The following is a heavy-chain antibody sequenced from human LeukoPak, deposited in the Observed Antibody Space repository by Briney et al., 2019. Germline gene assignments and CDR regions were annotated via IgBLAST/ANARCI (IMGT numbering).Heavy chain of an antibody. CDR2: IYYSGST. CDR1: GGSISSYY. CDR3: ARHLDGVAGVYFDY. J-gene: IGHJ4*02. D-gene: IGHD6-19*01. Sequence: SETLSLTCTVSGGSISSYYWSWIRQPPGKGLEWIGSIYYSGSTYYNPSLKSRVTISVDTSKNQFSLKLSSVTAADTAVYYCARHLDGVAGVYFDYWGQGTLVTVSS. V-gene: IGHV4-39*01.